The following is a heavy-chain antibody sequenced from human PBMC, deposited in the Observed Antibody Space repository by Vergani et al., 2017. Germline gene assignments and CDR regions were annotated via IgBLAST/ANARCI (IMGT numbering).Heavy chain of an antibody. J-gene: IGHJ6*02. V-gene: IGHV1-69*09. CDR2: IIPILGIA. Sequence: QVQLVQSGAEVKKPGSSVKVSCKASGGTFSSYAISWVRQAPGQGLEWMGRIIPILGIANYAQKFQGRVTITADKSTSTAYMELSSLRSEDTAVYYCARAPDCSSTSCYSWDYYGMDVGGQGTTVTVSS. CDR1: GGTFSSYA. D-gene: IGHD2-2*01. CDR3: ARAPDCSSTSCYSWDYYGMDV.